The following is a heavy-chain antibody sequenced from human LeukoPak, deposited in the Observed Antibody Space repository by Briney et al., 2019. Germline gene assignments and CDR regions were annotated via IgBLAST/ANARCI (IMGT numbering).Heavy chain of an antibody. CDR2: TKQDGSEK. CDR1: GVTFSSYW. CDR3: ARSSATLYSSGWYGDY. D-gene: IGHD6-19*01. Sequence: GGSLRLSCAASGVTFSSYWMSWVRQAPGKGLEWVANTKQDGSEKYYVDSVKGRFTISRDNAKNSLYLQMNSLRAEDTAVYYCARSSATLYSSGWYGDYWGQGTLVTVSS. V-gene: IGHV3-7*01. J-gene: IGHJ4*02.